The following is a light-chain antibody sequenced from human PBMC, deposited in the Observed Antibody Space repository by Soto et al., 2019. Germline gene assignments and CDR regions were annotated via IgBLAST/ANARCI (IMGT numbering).Light chain of an antibody. V-gene: IGKV1-5*03. CDR3: HQYNGFPRT. CDR2: KSS. Sequence: DILMTQSPSTLSASEGDRVTISCRASQSVSIWLAWYQQKPGRAPKLLIYKSSSLQSGVPSRFSGSGSGTEFTLTITSLQPDDFATYYCHQYNGFPRTFGQGTKVDIK. CDR1: QSVSIW. J-gene: IGKJ1*01.